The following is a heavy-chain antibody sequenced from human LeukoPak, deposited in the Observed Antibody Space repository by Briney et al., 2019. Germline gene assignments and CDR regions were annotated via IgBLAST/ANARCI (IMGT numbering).Heavy chain of an antibody. D-gene: IGHD3-22*01. CDR1: GFTFSSYS. J-gene: IGHJ3*02. CDR3: ASNTLVSGYRTFDI. CDR2: ISSSSSTI. V-gene: IGHV3-48*01. Sequence: QSGGSLRLSCAASGFTFSSYSMNWVRQAPGKGLEWVSSISSSSSTIYYADSVKGRFTISRDNAKNSLYLQMNSLRAEDTAVYYCASNTLVSGYRTFDIWGQGTMVTVSS.